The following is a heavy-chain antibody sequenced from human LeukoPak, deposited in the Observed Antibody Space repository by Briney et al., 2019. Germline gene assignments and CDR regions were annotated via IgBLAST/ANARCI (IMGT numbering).Heavy chain of an antibody. J-gene: IGHJ4*02. CDR1: GGSISSNNW. D-gene: IGHD3-22*01. CDR2: IYYSGST. Sequence: SGTLSLTCAVSGGSISSNNWWWSWVRQPPGKGLEWIGSIYYSGSTYYNPSLKSRVTISVDTSKNQFSLNLNSVTAADTAVYFCARDEGSAYPFDYWGQGTLVTVSS. CDR3: ARDEGSAYPFDY. V-gene: IGHV4-39*07.